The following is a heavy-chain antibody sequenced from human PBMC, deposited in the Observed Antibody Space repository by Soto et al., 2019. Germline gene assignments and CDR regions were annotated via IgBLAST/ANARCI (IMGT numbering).Heavy chain of an antibody. Sequence: EVQLVESGGGLVQPGRSLRLSCAASGFTFDDYAMHWVRQAPGKGLEWVSGISWNSGNRDYADSVKGRFTISRDNAKNSLYLQMNCLSAEDTALYYCVKDRVAVAMSSYGMDVWGQGTTVTVSS. D-gene: IGHD6-19*01. J-gene: IGHJ6*02. CDR3: VKDRVAVAMSSYGMDV. CDR2: ISWNSGNR. V-gene: IGHV3-9*01. CDR1: GFTFDDYA.